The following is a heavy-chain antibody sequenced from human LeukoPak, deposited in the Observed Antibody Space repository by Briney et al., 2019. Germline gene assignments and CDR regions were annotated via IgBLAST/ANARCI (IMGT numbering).Heavy chain of an antibody. J-gene: IGHJ3*01. CDR3: ARDGYNSANGIDV. V-gene: IGHV3-21*04. CDR1: GFTFSSYS. Sequence: GGSLRLSCAASGFTFSSYSMNRVRQAPGKGLEWVSSISSSSNYIYYADSVKGRFTISRDNAKSSLSLQMSSLSAEDTAVYYCARDGYNSANGIDVWGQGTMVTVSS. D-gene: IGHD1-1*01. CDR2: ISSSSNYI.